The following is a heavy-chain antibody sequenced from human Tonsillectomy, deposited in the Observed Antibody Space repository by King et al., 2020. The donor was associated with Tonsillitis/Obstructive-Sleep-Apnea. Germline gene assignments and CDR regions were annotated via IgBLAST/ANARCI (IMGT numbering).Heavy chain of an antibody. CDR3: ARDHRSGYDY. D-gene: IGHD3-22*01. CDR1: GYTFTSYA. J-gene: IGHJ4*02. CDR2: INTKTGNP. V-gene: IGHV7-4-1*02. Sequence: QLVQSGSVLKKPGASVKVSCKASGYTFTSYAMKWVRQAPGQGLEWMGCINTKTGNPTYYQGFTGRFFFSLDTSVSTAYLQISSLKAEDTAVYYCARDHRSGYDYWGQGTLVTVSS.